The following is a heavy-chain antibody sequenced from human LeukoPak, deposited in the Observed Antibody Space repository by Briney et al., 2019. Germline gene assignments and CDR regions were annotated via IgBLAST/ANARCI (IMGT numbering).Heavy chain of an antibody. J-gene: IGHJ6*02. CDR2: IIPILGIA. CDR1: GGTFSSYA. V-gene: IGHV1-69*04. CDR3: ARVVPAAITPLLDV. D-gene: IGHD2-2*02. Sequence: SVKVSCKASGGTFSSYAISWVRQAPGQGLEWMGRIIPILGIANYAQKFQGRVTITADKSTSTAYMELSSLKSEDTAVYYCARVVPAAITPLLDVWGQGTTVTVSS.